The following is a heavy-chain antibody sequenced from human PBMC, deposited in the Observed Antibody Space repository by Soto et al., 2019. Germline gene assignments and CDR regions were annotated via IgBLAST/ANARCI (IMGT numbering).Heavy chain of an antibody. Sequence: GASVKVSCKASGYTFTSYDINWVRQATGQGLEWMGWMNPNSGNTGYAQKFQGRVTMTRNTSISTAYMELSSLRSEDTAVYCCARVVYKEGFGEFTLGGASYYYYMDVWGKGTTVTVSS. CDR1: GYTFTSYD. CDR3: ARVVYKEGFGEFTLGGASYYYYMDV. D-gene: IGHD3-10*01. J-gene: IGHJ6*03. V-gene: IGHV1-8*01. CDR2: MNPNSGNT.